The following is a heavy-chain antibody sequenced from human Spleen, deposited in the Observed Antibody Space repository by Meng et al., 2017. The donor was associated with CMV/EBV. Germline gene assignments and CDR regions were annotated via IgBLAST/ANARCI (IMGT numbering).Heavy chain of an antibody. Sequence: QVQLQQWGAGLFKPSETLSLTCAVYGGSFSGYYWSWIRQPPGKGLEWIGEINHSGSTNYNPSLKSRVTISVDTSKNQFSLKLSSVTAADTAVYYCARGPTARRKAWFDPWGQGTLVTVSS. CDR2: INHSGST. V-gene: IGHV4-34*01. CDR1: GGSFSGYY. CDR3: ARGPTARRKAWFDP. J-gene: IGHJ5*02. D-gene: IGHD6-25*01.